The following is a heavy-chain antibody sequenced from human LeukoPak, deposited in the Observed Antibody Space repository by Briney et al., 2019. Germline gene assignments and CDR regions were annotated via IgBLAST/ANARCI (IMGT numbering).Heavy chain of an antibody. D-gene: IGHD3-10*02. V-gene: IGHV3-23*01. CDR1: GFSFSGYV. CDR2: ISGSGGTT. CDR3: IKVIMFAFDI. Sequence: GGSLRLSCRASGFSFSGYVMSWVRQVPGKGLEWVSAISGSGGTTHYADSVKGRFTISRDNSKNTMYLQMNSLRAEDTAIYYCIKVIMFAFDIWGQGTMVTVSS. J-gene: IGHJ3*02.